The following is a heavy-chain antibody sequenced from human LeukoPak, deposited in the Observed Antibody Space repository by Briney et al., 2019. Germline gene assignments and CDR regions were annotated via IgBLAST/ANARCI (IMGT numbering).Heavy chain of an antibody. J-gene: IGHJ4*02. D-gene: IGHD3-22*01. CDR2: ISSSSSYI. CDR3: ARDSYGNSGYYYVSDY. Sequence: PGGSLRLSCAASGFTFSSYSMNWVRQAPGKGLEWVSSISSSSSYIYYADSVKGRFTISRDNAKNSLYLQMNSLRDEDTAVYYCARDSYGNSGYYYVSDYWGQGTLVTVSS. CDR1: GFTFSSYS. V-gene: IGHV3-21*01.